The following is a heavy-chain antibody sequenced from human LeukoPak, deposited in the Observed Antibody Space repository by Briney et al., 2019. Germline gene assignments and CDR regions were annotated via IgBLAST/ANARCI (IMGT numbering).Heavy chain of an antibody. V-gene: IGHV1-46*01. D-gene: IGHD5-18*01. CDR1: GYTFTSYY. CDR2: INPSGGST. Sequence: ASVKVSCKASGYTFTSYYMHWVRQAPGQGLEWMGIINPSGGSTSYAQKFQGRVTMTRDTSTSTVYMELSSLRSEDTAVYYCARAIYWIRGIQLWTPSAAFDIWGQGTMVTVSS. CDR3: ARAIYWIRGIQLWTPSAAFDI. J-gene: IGHJ3*02.